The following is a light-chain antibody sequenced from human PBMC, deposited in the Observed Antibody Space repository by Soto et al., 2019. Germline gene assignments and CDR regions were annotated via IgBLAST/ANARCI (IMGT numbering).Light chain of an antibody. Sequence: QSALTQPASVSGSPEQSITISCTGTSSDVGTYNLVSWYQQYPGKAPKLIIYEDSERPSGISNRFSGSKSGNTASLTISGLQAEDEADYYCSSDAGISSFPYVFGTGTKLTVL. CDR2: EDS. CDR3: SSDAGISSFPYV. V-gene: IGLV2-23*02. J-gene: IGLJ1*01. CDR1: SSDVGTYNL.